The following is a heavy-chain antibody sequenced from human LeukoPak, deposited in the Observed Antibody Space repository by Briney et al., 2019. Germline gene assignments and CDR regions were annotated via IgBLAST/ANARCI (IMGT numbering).Heavy chain of an antibody. CDR3: ARGVGVVSQYNWFDP. CDR2: IYYSGST. Sequence: SGTLSLTCTVSGGSISSYYWSWIRQPPGKGLEGMGNIYYSGSTNYNPSLKSRVTISVDASKNQFSLKLNSVTAADTAVHYCARGVGVVSQYNWFDPWGQGTLVTVSS. D-gene: IGHD3-3*01. CDR1: GGSISSYY. J-gene: IGHJ5*02. V-gene: IGHV4-59*01.